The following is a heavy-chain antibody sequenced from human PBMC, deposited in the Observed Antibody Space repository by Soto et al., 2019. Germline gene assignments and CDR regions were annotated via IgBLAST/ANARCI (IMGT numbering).Heavy chain of an antibody. CDR1: GGSFSAYY. CDR2: INHSGST. D-gene: IGHD5-18*01. J-gene: IGHJ5*02. Sequence: TQSLTCGVYGGSFSAYYRSWIRKPPGKGLEWIGEINHSGSTNYHPSLNSRVTISVDTSKNQFSLNLGSVTVAVTAVYHCARGLKDTAAHRFDPWGQGSLV. V-gene: IGHV4-34*01. CDR3: ARGLKDTAAHRFDP.